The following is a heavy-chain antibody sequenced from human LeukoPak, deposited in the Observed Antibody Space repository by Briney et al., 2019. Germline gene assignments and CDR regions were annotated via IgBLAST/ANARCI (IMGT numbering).Heavy chain of an antibody. D-gene: IGHD2-15*01. CDR3: ARDVGFCSGGSCYPYNWFDP. CDR2: IYYSGNT. Sequence: TLSLICTVSGGSITNDNYFWSWIRQYPGKGLEWIGYIYYSGNTYYNPSLKSRVTMSVDTSKNQSSLKLTSMTAADTAVYHCARDVGFCSGGSCYPYNWFDPWGQGTLVTVSS. V-gene: IGHV4-31*03. J-gene: IGHJ5*02. CDR1: GGSITNDNYF.